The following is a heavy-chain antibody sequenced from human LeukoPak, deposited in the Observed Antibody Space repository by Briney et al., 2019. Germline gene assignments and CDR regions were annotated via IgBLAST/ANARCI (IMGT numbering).Heavy chain of an antibody. J-gene: IGHJ4*02. CDR2: FDPEDGET. D-gene: IGHD3-3*01. Sequence: ASVKVSCKVSGYTLTELSMHWVRQAPGKGLEWMGGFDPEDGETIYAQKFQGRVTMTEDTSTDTAYMELSSLRSEDTAVYYCATGRYAFWSGQSNYYFDYWGQGTLGTVSS. CDR3: ATGRYAFWSGQSNYYFDY. V-gene: IGHV1-24*01. CDR1: GYTLTELS.